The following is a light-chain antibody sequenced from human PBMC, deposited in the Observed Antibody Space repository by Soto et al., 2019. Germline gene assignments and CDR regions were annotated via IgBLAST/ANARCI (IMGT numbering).Light chain of an antibody. CDR2: GAS. V-gene: IGKV3-15*01. CDR3: QQYNNWPRT. CDR1: QSVSSSY. Sequence: IVFRDSPGTLALHPGERATLSCRASQSVSSSYLAWYQQKPGQAPRLLIYGASTRATGIPARFSGSGSGTEFTLTISSLQSEDFAVYYCQQYNNWPRTFGQGTKVDI. J-gene: IGKJ1*01.